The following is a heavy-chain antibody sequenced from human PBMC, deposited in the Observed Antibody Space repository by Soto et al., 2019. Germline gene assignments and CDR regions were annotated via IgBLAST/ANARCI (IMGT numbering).Heavy chain of an antibody. V-gene: IGHV4-39*01. CDR1: GGSISSNSYY. CDR3: ASLATMVRGVTRNIDY. Sequence: QLQLQESGPGLVKPSETLSLTCTVSGGSISSNSYYWGWIRQSPGKGLEWIGSIFYSGSTYYSPSLKSRVTVSVDTSKNQFPLKLSSVTAADTAVYYCASLATMVRGVTRNIDYWGQGTLVTVSS. CDR2: IFYSGST. J-gene: IGHJ4*02. D-gene: IGHD3-10*01.